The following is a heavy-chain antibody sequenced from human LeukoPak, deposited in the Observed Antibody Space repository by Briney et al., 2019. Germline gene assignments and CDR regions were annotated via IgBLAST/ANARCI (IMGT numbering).Heavy chain of an antibody. V-gene: IGHV4-34*01. CDR3: ARGRATYDSWSGQKIDY. CDR1: GGSFSGYY. D-gene: IGHD3-3*01. Sequence: PSETLSLTCAVYGGSFSGYYWSWIRQPPGKGLEWIGEINHSGSTNYNPSLKSRVTISVDTSKNQFSLKLSSVTAADTAVYYCARGRATYDSWSGQKIDYWGQGTLVTVSS. CDR2: INHSGST. J-gene: IGHJ4*02.